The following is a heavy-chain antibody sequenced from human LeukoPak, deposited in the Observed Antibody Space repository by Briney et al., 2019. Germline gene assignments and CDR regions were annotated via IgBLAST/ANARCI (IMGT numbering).Heavy chain of an antibody. Sequence: PGESLKISYKGSGYSFTSYWICWVRQMPGKGLEWMGIIYPGDSDTRYSPSFQGQVTISADKSISTAYLQWSSLKASDTAMYYCARRQASCSNGVCYTLYDMDVWGQGTTVTVSS. D-gene: IGHD2-8*01. CDR2: IYPGDSDT. CDR3: ARRQASCSNGVCYTLYDMDV. CDR1: GYSFTSYW. V-gene: IGHV5-51*01. J-gene: IGHJ6*02.